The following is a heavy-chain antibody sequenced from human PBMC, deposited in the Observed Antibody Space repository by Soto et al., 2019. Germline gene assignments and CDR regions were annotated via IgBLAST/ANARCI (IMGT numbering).Heavy chain of an antibody. V-gene: IGHV1-24*01. CDR2: FDPEDGET. CDR3: ATDRYCSSTSCYFFVR. J-gene: IGHJ4*02. CDR1: GYTLTELS. Sequence: ASVKVSCKVSGYTLTELSMHWVRQAPGKGLEWMGGFDPEDGETIYAQKYQGRVTMTEDTSTDTAYMELSSLRSEDTAVYYCATDRYCSSTSCYFFVRWGQGTLVTVSS. D-gene: IGHD2-2*01.